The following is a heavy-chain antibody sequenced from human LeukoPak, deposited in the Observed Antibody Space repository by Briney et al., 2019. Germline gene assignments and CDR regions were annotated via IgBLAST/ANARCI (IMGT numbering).Heavy chain of an antibody. CDR3: ARGSTSCHQQTCYYYGMDV. V-gene: IGHV1-8*01. CDR2: MNPNSGNT. J-gene: IGHJ6*02. CDR1: GYTFTSYD. D-gene: IGHD2-2*01. Sequence: ASVKVSCKASGYTFTSYDINWVRQATGQGLEWMGWMNPNSGNTGYAQKFQGRVTMTRNTSISTAYMELSSLRSEDTAVYYCARGSTSCHQQTCYYYGMDVWGQGTTVTVSS.